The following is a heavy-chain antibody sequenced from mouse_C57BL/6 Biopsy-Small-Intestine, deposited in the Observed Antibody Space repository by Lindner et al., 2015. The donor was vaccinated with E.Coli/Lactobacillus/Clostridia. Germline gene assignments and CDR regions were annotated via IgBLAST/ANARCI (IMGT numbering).Heavy chain of an antibody. Sequence: SVKVSCKISEKTLSEISIHWVRQAPGKGLEWMGGFDPEDGETIYAQKFQGRVTMTEDTSTDTAYMDLRSLTSEDTAVYYCTGDQSSLRYLQLGTFDLWGQGTVVTVSS. V-gene: IGHV1-18*01. CDR2: FDPEDGET. D-gene: IGHD5-1-1*01. CDR1: EKTLSEIS. CDR3: TGDQSSLRYLQLGTFDL. J-gene: IGHJ3*01.